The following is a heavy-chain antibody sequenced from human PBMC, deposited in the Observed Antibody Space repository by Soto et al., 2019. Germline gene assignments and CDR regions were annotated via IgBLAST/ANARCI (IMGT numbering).Heavy chain of an antibody. J-gene: IGHJ4*01. CDR1: GISMNTYY. D-gene: IGHD3-16*01. CDR2: IYYTGST. CDR3: WRGGGDYYFKY. Sequence: PSETLSLTCTVSGISMNTYYWTWIRQSPGKGLEWIGYIYYTGSTNYNPSLKSRVTMSVDRSTNQFSLKLYSVTTADTALYYCWRGGGDYYFKYWAHGIPVTVSS. V-gene: IGHV4-59*01.